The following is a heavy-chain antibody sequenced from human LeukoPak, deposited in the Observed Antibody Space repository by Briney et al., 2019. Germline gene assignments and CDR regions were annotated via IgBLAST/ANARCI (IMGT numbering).Heavy chain of an antibody. J-gene: IGHJ3*02. Sequence: SETLSLTCTVSGGSISSSSCYWGWIRQPPGKGLEWIGSIYYSGSTYYNPSLKSRVTISVDTSKNQFSLKLSSVTVADTAVYYCASPAKNWNDDAFDIWGQGTMVTVSS. CDR3: ASPAKNWNDDAFDI. CDR1: GGSISSSSCY. V-gene: IGHV4-39*07. D-gene: IGHD1-1*01. CDR2: IYYSGST.